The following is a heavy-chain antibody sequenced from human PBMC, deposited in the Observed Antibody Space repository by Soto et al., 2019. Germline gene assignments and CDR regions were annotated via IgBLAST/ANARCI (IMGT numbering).Heavy chain of an antibody. CDR2: LKSYNDGGTT. J-gene: IGHJ4*02. V-gene: IGHV3-15*07. CDR3: TTWGVTGR. CDR1: GFTFSNAW. Sequence: EVQLVESGGGLVKPGGSLRLSCAASGFTFSNAWMNWVRQAPGKGLEWVGRLKSYNDGGTTNYAAPVRGRFTISRDDSKNTLYLQMNSLKIEDTALYYCTTWGVTGRWGQGTLVTVSS. D-gene: IGHD2-21*02.